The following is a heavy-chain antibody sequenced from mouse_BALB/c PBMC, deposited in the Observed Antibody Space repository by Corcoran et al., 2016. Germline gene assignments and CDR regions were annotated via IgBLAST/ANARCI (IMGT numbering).Heavy chain of an antibody. J-gene: IGHJ3*01. CDR1: GFNIKDTY. Sequence: EVQLQQSGTELVKPGASVKLSCTASGFNIKDTYMHWVKQRPEQGLEWIGRIDPANGNTKYDPKFQGKATITADTSSNTAYLQLSSLTSEDTAVYYCARNGNYGGFAYWGQGTLVTVSA. CDR2: IDPANGNT. D-gene: IGHD2-1*01. CDR3: ARNGNYGGFAY. V-gene: IGHV14-3*02.